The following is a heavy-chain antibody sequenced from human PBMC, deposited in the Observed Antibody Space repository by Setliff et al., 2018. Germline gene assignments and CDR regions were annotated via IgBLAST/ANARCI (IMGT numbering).Heavy chain of an antibody. D-gene: IGHD1-26*01. CDR3: AREGVGPLDDGWDF. Sequence: GASVKVSCKSSGYTFTGHYIHWLRQAPGQGPEWMGWIQPDRGVTKYEPRFQDRVIMTRDTSITTTYMEVTRLRSDDTAIYYCAREGVGPLDDGWDFWGQGTLVTVSS. J-gene: IGHJ4*02. CDR2: IQPDRGVT. CDR1: GYTFTGHY. V-gene: IGHV1-2*02.